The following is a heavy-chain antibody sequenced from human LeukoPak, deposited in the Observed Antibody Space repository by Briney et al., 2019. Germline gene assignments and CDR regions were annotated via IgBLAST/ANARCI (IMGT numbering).Heavy chain of an antibody. D-gene: IGHD1-26*01. V-gene: IGHV4-59*02. Sequence: PSETLSLTCTVAGGSVSSYFWSWIRQPPGKGLEWIGYISYSGTTNYNPSLKSRVTISVDTSKNQFSLKLSSVTAADTAICYCASTGELLGVQYFDYWGQGTLVTVSS. CDR3: ASTGELLGVQYFDY. CDR1: GGSVSSYF. J-gene: IGHJ4*02. CDR2: ISYSGTT.